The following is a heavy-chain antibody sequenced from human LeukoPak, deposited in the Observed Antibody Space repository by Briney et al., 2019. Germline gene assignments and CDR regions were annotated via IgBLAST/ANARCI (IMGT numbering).Heavy chain of an antibody. Sequence: ASVKVSCKASGYTFTSYYMHWVRQAPGQGLEWMGWTNPNSGGTNYAQKFQGRVTMTRDTSISTAYMELSRLRSDDTAVYYCARQGSGWPYWLAYWGQGTLVTVSS. D-gene: IGHD6-19*01. J-gene: IGHJ4*02. V-gene: IGHV1-2*02. CDR3: ARQGSGWPYWLAY. CDR2: TNPNSGGT. CDR1: GYTFTSYY.